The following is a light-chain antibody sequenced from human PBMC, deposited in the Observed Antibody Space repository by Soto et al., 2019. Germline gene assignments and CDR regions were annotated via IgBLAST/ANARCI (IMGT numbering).Light chain of an antibody. V-gene: IGLV3-27*01. CDR3: SCVADYTWV. Sequence: SYELTQPSAVSVSPGQTARITCSGDVLANRDGRWFRQRPGQAPVLVIYKDSKRPSGIPERLSGSRSGTTVTLTISGAQVEDETDYYCSCVADYTWVFGGGTKLTVL. CDR1: VLANRD. J-gene: IGLJ3*02. CDR2: KDS.